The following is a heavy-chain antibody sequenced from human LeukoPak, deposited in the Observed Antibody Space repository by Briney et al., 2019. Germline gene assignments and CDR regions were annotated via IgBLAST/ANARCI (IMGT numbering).Heavy chain of an antibody. CDR2: IYYSGST. J-gene: IGHJ4*02. V-gene: IGHV4-59*12. D-gene: IGHD3-22*01. CDR1: GGSISSYY. CDR3: ARGYYYDSSGYYQYYFDY. Sequence: TSETLSLTCTVSGGSISSYYWSWIRQPPGKGLEWIGYIYYSGSTNYNPSLKSRVTISVDTSKNQFSLKLSSVTAADTAVYYCARGYYYDSSGYYQYYFDYWGQGTLVTVSS.